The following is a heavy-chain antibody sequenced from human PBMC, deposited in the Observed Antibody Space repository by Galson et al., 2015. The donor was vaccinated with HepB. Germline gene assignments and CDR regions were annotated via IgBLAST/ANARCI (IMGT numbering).Heavy chain of an antibody. CDR2: VSYDGVKK. V-gene: IGHV3-30*18. Sequence: SLRLSCAASGFTFSSYTMNWVRQAPGKGPECVAIVSYDGVKKYYADSVKGRFTVSRDDSKNTLYLQMDSLRAEDTAVYYCVKELVVTAIQGLLQHWGQGTLVTVSS. CDR1: GFTFSSYT. D-gene: IGHD2-21*02. CDR3: VKELVVTAIQGLLQH. J-gene: IGHJ1*01.